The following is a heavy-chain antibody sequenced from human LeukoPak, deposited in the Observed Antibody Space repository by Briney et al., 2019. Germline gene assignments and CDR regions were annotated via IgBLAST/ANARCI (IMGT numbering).Heavy chain of an antibody. Sequence: SETLSLTCGVSGGSISGTNWWSWVRQPPGQGLEWIGEISLAGQTNYNPSLKSRVTISVDTSKNQFSLKLSSVTAADTAVYYCASWGRTYYYDSSGPDDAFDIWGQGTMVTVSS. CDR3: ASWGRTYYYDSSGPDDAFDI. J-gene: IGHJ3*02. CDR1: GGSISGTNW. D-gene: IGHD3-22*01. V-gene: IGHV4-4*02. CDR2: ISLAGQT.